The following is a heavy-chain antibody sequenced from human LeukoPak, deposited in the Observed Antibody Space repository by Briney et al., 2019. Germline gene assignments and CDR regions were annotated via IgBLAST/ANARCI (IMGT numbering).Heavy chain of an antibody. V-gene: IGHV1-2*06. J-gene: IGHJ5*02. Sequence: ASVKVSCKASGYTLTAYYIYWVRQAPGQGLEWMGQINPNSGGTDYAQNFQGRVTMTRDTSISTAYMELGRLRSDDTAVYYCARGYCSGGTCYLVENWLDPWGQGTLVTVSS. D-gene: IGHD2-15*01. CDR2: INPNSGGT. CDR1: GYTLTAYY. CDR3: ARGYCSGGTCYLVENWLDP.